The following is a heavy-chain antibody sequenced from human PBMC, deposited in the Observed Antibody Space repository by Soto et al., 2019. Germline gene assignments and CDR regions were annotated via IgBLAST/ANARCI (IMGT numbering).Heavy chain of an antibody. D-gene: IGHD2-2*01. CDR1: GFTFRYYT. CDR2: ISSSGDII. V-gene: IGHV3-23*01. CDR3: ADPVPAATHYDYDDMAF. J-gene: IGHJ6*02. Sequence: EVQLLESGGGLVQPGGSLRLSCAASGFTFRYYTMSWVRQAPGKGLEWVSAISSSGDIIYYADSVKGRFTISRDNSKNTLYLQMNRLRADDTAGYYCADPVPAATHYDYDDMAFWGQGTTVTVSS.